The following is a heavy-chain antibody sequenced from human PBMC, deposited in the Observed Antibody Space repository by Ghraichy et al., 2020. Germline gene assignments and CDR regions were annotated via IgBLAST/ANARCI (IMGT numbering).Heavy chain of an antibody. CDR3: ARVRSPYIAVAGAFDY. CDR1: GYTFTGYY. V-gene: IGHV1-2*02. CDR2: INPNSGGT. J-gene: IGHJ4*02. Sequence: ASVKVSCKASGYTFTGYYMHWVRQAPGQGLEWMGWINPNSGGTNYAQKFQGRVTMTRDTSISTAYMELSRLRSDDTAVYYCARVRSPYIAVAGAFDYWGQGTLVTVSS. D-gene: IGHD6-19*01.